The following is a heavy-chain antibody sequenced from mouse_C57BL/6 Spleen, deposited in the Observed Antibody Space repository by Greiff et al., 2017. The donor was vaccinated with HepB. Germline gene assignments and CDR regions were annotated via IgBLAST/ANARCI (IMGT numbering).Heavy chain of an antibody. D-gene: IGHD2-10*01. CDR2: ISYDGSN. CDR3: ARAPTGSYFDY. J-gene: IGHJ2*01. Sequence: EVQRVESGPGLVKPSQSLSLTCSVTGYSITSGYYWNWIRQFPGNKLEWMGYISYDGSNNYNPSLKNRISITRDTSKNQFFLKLNSVTTEDTATYYCARAPTGSYFDYWGQGTTLTVSS. V-gene: IGHV3-6*01. CDR1: GYSITSGYY.